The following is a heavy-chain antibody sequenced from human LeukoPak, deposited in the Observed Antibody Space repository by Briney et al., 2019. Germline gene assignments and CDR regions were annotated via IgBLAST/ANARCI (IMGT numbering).Heavy chain of an antibody. CDR2: IKQDGSEK. D-gene: IGHD2-15*01. J-gene: IGHJ5*02. V-gene: IGHV3-7*01. CDR3: ARGGSTRGPNWFDP. CDR1: GFTFSSYW. Sequence: PGGSLRLSCAASGFTFSSYWMSWVRQAPGKGLEWVANIKQDGSEKYYVDSVKGRFTISRDNAKNSLYLQMNSLRAGDTAVYYCARGGSTRGPNWFDPWGQGTLVTVSS.